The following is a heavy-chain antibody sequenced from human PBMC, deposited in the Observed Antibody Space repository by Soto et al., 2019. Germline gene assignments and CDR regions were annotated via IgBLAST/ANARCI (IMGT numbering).Heavy chain of an antibody. D-gene: IGHD3-22*01. CDR3: ASTKYDSSAYYYWYLGL. J-gene: IGHJ2*01. CDR2: IIPIFGTA. V-gene: IGHV1-69*06. Sequence: QVELVQSGADVKKPGSSVTVSCQASEDTFRNYAISWVRQAPGQGLAWMGGIIPIFGTANYAQKFQGRVTINADTSANTVYLELSSLRSEDTAVYYCASTKYDSSAYYYWYLGLWGRGTRVTVSS. CDR1: EDTFRNYA.